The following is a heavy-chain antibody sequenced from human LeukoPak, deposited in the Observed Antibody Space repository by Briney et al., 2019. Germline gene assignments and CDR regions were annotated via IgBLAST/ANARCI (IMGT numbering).Heavy chain of an antibody. D-gene: IGHD3-16*01. CDR2: IKTDGSEK. CDR3: AREGGVTDDAFDI. Sequence: GGSLRLSCAASGFTFNIYWMSWVRQAPGKGLEWVANIKTDGSEKRYVDSVKGRFTISRDNAKNSLYLQMNSLRAEDTAVYFCAREGGVTDDAFDIWGQGTMVTVSS. V-gene: IGHV3-7*01. J-gene: IGHJ3*02. CDR1: GFTFNIYW.